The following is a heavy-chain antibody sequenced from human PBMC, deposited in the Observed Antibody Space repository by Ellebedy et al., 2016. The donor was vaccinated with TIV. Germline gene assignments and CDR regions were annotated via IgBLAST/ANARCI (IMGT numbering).Heavy chain of an antibody. D-gene: IGHD2-15*01. J-gene: IGHJ3*02. CDR3: AKHRVEIVMVVPDAFDI. CDR2: ISSSGDRT. Sequence: GESLKIPCAASGFTFSNYAMSWVRQAPGQGLEWVSAISSSGDRTYYTDTVKGRFTVSRDNSKNTLYLQMNSRRSDDTAVYYCAKHRVEIVMVVPDAFDIWGQGTMVTVSS. V-gene: IGHV3-23*01. CDR1: GFTFSNYA.